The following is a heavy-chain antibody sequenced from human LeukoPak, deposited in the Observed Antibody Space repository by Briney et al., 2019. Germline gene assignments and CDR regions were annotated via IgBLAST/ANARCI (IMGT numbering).Heavy chain of an antibody. CDR3: ARAYYYDSSARARGAFDI. CDR2: IYYSGST. Sequence: PSETLSLTCTVSGGPISSYYWSWIRQPPGKGLEWIGYIYYSGSTNYNPSLKSRVTISVDTSKNQFSLKLSSVTAADTAVYYCARAYYYDSSARARGAFDIWGQGTMVTVSS. J-gene: IGHJ3*02. CDR1: GGPISSYY. D-gene: IGHD3-22*01. V-gene: IGHV4-59*01.